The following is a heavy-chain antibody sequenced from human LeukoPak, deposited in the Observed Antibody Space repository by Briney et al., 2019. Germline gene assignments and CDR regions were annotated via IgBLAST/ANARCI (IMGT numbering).Heavy chain of an antibody. CDR1: GGSVCSGSYY. CDR2: IYYSGST. D-gene: IGHD3-10*01. J-gene: IGHJ5*02. Sequence: SEALSHTCTVSGGSVCSGSYYWSWTRQPPGKGLEWLGYIYYSGSTSYNPSLKSRVTISVDTSKNQFSLKLSSVTAADTAVYYCARSITMVRGVRRVWFDPWGQGTLVTVSS. V-gene: IGHV4-61*01. CDR3: ARSITMVRGVRRVWFDP.